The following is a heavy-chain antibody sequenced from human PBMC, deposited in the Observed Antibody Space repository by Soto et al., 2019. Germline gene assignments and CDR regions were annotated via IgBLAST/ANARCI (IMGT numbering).Heavy chain of an antibody. V-gene: IGHV3-30*18. CDR3: AKDTFGVVIPGNYGMDV. J-gene: IGHJ6*02. Sequence: GGSLRLSCAASGFAFSSYGMHWVRQAPGKGLEWVAVISYDGSNKYYADSVKGRFTISRDNSKSTLYLQMNSLRAEDTAVYYCAKDTFGVVIPGNYGMDVWGQGATVTVSS. CDR2: ISYDGSNK. CDR1: GFAFSSYG. D-gene: IGHD3-3*01.